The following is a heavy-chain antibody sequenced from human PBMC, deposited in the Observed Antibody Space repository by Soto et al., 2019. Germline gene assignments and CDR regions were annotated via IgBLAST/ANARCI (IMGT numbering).Heavy chain of an antibody. Sequence: QAHLVQSGTEVKMPGDSVQVSCKASGFVSTNHNFHWVRQAPGQSLEWMGRINAGNGNSQSSQNFQGRVTLTRDPSASTAFMELTNLRFEDRAMYYCDSYYGSNWRLWGQGTLVSVSS. CDR2: INAGNGNS. J-gene: IGHJ4*02. V-gene: IGHV1-3*01. CDR3: DSYYGSNWRL. CDR1: GFVSTNHN. D-gene: IGHD3-10*01.